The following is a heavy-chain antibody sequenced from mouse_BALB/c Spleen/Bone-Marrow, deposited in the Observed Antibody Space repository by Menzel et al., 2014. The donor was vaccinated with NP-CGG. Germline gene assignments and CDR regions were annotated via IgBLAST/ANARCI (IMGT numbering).Heavy chain of an antibody. CDR2: ISTYSGNT. CDR3: ARDISGYVRAMDY. J-gene: IGHJ4*01. D-gene: IGHD3-2*01. V-gene: IGHV1-67*01. CDR1: GYTFTDYA. Sequence: QVQLQQSGPELVSPGVSVKISCKASGYTFTDYAIHWVKQSHSKRLEWIGIISTYSGNTNYNQKFKGKATMTVDKSSSTAYMELARLTSEDSAIYYCARDISGYVRAMDYWGQGTSVTVPS.